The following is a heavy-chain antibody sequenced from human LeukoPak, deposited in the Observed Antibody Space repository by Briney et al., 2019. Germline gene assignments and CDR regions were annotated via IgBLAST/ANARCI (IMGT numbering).Heavy chain of an antibody. J-gene: IGHJ6*02. CDR1: DGSINSYY. CDR2: IYYNGNT. D-gene: IGHD1-26*01. Sequence: SETLSLTCSVSDGSINSYYWNWIRRPPGKGLEWIGYIYYNGNTNYSPSLKSRVTMSVDTSKNLFSLKVSSVTAADTAVYYCARGRSNYYGMDVWGQGTTVTVTS. CDR3: ARGRSNYYGMDV. V-gene: IGHV4-59*01.